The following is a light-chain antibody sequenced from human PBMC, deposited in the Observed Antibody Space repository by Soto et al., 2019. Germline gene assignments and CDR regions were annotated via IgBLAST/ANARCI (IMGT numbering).Light chain of an antibody. CDR3: SSYTSSSTWV. CDR1: SSDVGCYNY. V-gene: IGLV2-14*01. Sequence: SVLTQPASVSGSPGQSITISCTGTSSDVGCYNYVSWYQQHPGKAPKLMIYEVSNRPSGVSNRFSGSKSGNTASLTISGLQAEDEADYYCSSYTSSSTWVFGGGTTLTVL. CDR2: EVS. J-gene: IGLJ3*02.